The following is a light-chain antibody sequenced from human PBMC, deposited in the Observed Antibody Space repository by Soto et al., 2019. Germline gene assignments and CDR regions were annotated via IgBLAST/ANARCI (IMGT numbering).Light chain of an antibody. CDR3: LQDYRYPPWT. Sequence: HVTQYDSALSSSIGERVTRTSGVSHDIRNDLGCYQQKPGKAPQLLIFAASSLQPGVPSRFSGSASGTDFTLTITSLQPEDFATYYCLQDYRYPPWTFGQGTKVDIK. CDR1: HDIRND. CDR2: AAS. V-gene: IGKV1-6*01. J-gene: IGKJ1*01.